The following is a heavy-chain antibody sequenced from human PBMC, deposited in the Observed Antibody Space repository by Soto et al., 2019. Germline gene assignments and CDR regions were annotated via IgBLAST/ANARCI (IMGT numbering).Heavy chain of an antibody. CDR1: GFTFSSYW. D-gene: IGHD3-3*01. CDR2: IKQDGSEK. CDR3: ASGQAHLRFLEWSYYYYYYYMDV. V-gene: IGHV3-7*01. Sequence: GGSLRLSCAASGFTFSSYWMSWVRQAPGKGLEWVANIKQDGSEKYYVDSVKGRFTISRDNAKNSLYLQMNSLRAEDTAVYYCASGQAHLRFLEWSYYYYYYYMDVWRKGSTVTVSS. J-gene: IGHJ6*03.